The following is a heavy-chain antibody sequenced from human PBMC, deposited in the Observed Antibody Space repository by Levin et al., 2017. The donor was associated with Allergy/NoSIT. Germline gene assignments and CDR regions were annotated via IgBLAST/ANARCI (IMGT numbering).Heavy chain of an antibody. CDR2: FSSSSTYI. J-gene: IGHJ3*02. Sequence: GGSLRLSCAASGFTFSGYTLNWVRQAPGKGLEWVSSFSSSSTYIYYADSLKGRFTISRDDAKNSLSLQMNSLRVEDTAVYYCASDGSYDTLDIWGQGTMVTVSS. D-gene: IGHD6-6*01. CDR3: ASDGSYDTLDI. V-gene: IGHV3-21*01. CDR1: GFTFSGYT.